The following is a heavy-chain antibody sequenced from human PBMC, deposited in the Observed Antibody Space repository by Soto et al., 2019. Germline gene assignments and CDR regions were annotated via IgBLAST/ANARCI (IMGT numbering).Heavy chain of an antibody. CDR1: GGSISSYY. Sequence: PSETLSLTCTVSGGSISSYYWSWIRQPPGKGLEWIGYIYYSGSTNYNPSLKSRVTISVDTSKNQFSLKLSSVTAADTAVYYCARLGPYGPYYFDYWGQGTLVTVSS. J-gene: IGHJ4*02. CDR3: ARLGPYGPYYFDY. V-gene: IGHV4-59*08. CDR2: IYYSGST. D-gene: IGHD3-16*01.